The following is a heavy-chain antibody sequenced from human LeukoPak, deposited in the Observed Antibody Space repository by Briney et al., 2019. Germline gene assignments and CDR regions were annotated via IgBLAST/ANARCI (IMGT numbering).Heavy chain of an antibody. J-gene: IGHJ6*03. V-gene: IGHV3-23*01. CDR3: AKWGAAAGTGYYYYYYMDV. CDR2: ISGSGGST. D-gene: IGHD6-13*01. Sequence: PGGSLRLSCAASGFTFSSYAMSWVRQAPGKGLEWVSAISGSGGSTYYADSVKGRFTISRDISKNTLYLQMNSLRAEDTAVYHCAKWGAAAGTGYYYYYYMDVWGKGTTVTVSS. CDR1: GFTFSSYA.